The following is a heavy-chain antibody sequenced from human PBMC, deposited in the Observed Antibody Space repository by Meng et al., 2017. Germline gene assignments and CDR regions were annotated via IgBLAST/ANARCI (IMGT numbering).Heavy chain of an antibody. CDR3: ARKGVQWELLAGGSYYFDY. J-gene: IGHJ4*02. V-gene: IGHV3-30*01. Sequence: GGSLRLSCAASGFTFSSYAMHWVRQAPGKGLEWVAVISYDGSNKYYADSVKGRFTISRDNSKITLYLQMNSLRAEDTTVYYCARKGVQWELLAGGSYYFDYWGQGTPVTVSS. CDR1: GFTFSSYA. D-gene: IGHD1-26*01. CDR2: ISYDGSNK.